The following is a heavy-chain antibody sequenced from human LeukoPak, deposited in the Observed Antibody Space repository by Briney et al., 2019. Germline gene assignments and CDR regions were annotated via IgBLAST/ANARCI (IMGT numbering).Heavy chain of an antibody. J-gene: IGHJ6*02. CDR1: GFTFCNHA. D-gene: IGHD3-3*01. CDR2: LSSSGGGT. CDR3: AKSTYYDFWSGRDRVAL. V-gene: IGHV3-23*01. Sequence: GGSLKLSCAASGFTFCNHAMNWVRQAPGKGLEWVSALSSSGGGTYYADSVKGRFTISRDNSRNTMYLQMNSLRAEDTAVYYCAKSTYYDFWSGRDRVALWGQGTTVTVSS.